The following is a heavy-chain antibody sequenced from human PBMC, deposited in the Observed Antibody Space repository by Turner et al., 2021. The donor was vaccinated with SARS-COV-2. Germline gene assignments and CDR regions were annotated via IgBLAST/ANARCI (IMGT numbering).Heavy chain of an antibody. Sequence: EVQLVESGGGLVKPVGSLRLSCAASGFTFSSYSMNWVRQAPGEGLEWVSSISSTSSYISYADSVKGRFTISRDNAKNSLYLQMNSLRAEDTAVYYCARQLGYCSSTICYRFLRGGMDVWGQGTTVTVSS. D-gene: IGHD2-2*01. CDR2: ISSTSSYI. V-gene: IGHV3-21*01. CDR3: ARQLGYCSSTICYRFLRGGMDV. J-gene: IGHJ6*02. CDR1: GFTFSSYS.